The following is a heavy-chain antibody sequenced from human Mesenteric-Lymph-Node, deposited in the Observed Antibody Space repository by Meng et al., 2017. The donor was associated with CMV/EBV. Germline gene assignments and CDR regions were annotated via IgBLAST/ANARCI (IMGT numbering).Heavy chain of an antibody. D-gene: IGHD3-10*01. V-gene: IGHV3-66*01. Sequence: CAASGLTVSNNYINWVRQAPGEGLEWVSVIYAGGTTYYADSIKDRFTVSRDNSKNTVYLQMKSLRAEDTAVYYCAREVVYGPNWFDPWGQGTLVTVSS. CDR2: IYAGGTT. CDR1: GLTVSNNY. J-gene: IGHJ5*02. CDR3: AREVVYGPNWFDP.